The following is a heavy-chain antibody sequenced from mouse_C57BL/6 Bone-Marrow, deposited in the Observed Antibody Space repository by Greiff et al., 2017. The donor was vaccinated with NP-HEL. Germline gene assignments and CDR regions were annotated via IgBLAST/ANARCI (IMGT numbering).Heavy chain of an antibody. J-gene: IGHJ2*01. V-gene: IGHV1-55*01. Sequence: QVQLQQPGAELVKPGASVKMSCKASGYTFTSYWITWVKQRPGQGLEWIGDIYPGSGSTNYNEKFKSKATLTVDTSSSTAYMQLSSLTSDDSAVYYCAIEGITTVVARRAFDYWGQGTTLTVSS. CDR1: GYTFTSYW. D-gene: IGHD1-1*01. CDR2: IYPGSGST. CDR3: AIEGITTVVARRAFDY.